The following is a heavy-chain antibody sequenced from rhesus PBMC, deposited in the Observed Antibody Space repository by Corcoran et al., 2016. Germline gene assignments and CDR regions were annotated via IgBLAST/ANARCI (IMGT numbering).Heavy chain of an antibody. Sequence: QVKLQQWGEGLVKPSETLSLTCAVYGGSISGYYWSWIRQPPGKGLEWIGNIDGNSAGTNSNPSLKNRVTISKDTSKNQFSLKLSSVTAADTAVYYCAREDRRTRYYFDYWGQGVLVTVSS. CDR2: IDGNSAGT. D-gene: IGHD2-33*01. CDR3: AREDRRTRYYFDY. CDR1: GGSISGYY. V-gene: IGHV4-73*01. J-gene: IGHJ4*01.